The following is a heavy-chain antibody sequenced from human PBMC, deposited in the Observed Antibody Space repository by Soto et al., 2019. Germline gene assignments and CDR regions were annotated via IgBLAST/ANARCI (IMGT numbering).Heavy chain of an antibody. D-gene: IGHD3-9*01. CDR1: GDSVSSNSAA. V-gene: IGHV6-1*01. Sequence: PSQTLSLTCAISGDSVSSNSAAWNWIRQSPSRGLEWLGRTYYRSKWYNDYAVSVKSRITINPDTSKNQFSLQLNSVTPEDTAVYYCARSSYLDILTGYYKGHNDDFDIWGKGTMV. CDR3: ARSSYLDILTGYYKGHNDDFDI. CDR2: TYYRSKWYN. J-gene: IGHJ3*02.